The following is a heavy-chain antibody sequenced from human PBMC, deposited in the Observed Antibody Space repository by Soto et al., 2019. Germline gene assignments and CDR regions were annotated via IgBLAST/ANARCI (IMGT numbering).Heavy chain of an antibody. J-gene: IGHJ6*02. CDR1: GFTFSSYG. CDR2: ISYDGSNK. CDR3: AKESNPQYYYGMDV. Sequence: QVQLVESGGGVVQSGRSLRLSCAASGFTFSSYGMHWVRQAPGKGLEWVAVISYDGSNKYYADSVKGRFTISRDNSKNTLYLQMNSLRAEDTAVYYCAKESNPQYYYGMDVWGQGTTVTVSS. D-gene: IGHD4-4*01. V-gene: IGHV3-30*18.